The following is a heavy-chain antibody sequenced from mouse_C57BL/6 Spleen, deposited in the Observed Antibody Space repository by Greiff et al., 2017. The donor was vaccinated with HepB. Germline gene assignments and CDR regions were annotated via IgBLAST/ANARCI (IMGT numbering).Heavy chain of an antibody. CDR1: GYTFTDYE. Sequence: VQLQQSGAELVRPGASVTLSCKASGYTFTDYEMHWVKQTPVHGLEWIGAIDPETGGTAYNQKFKGKAILTADKSSSTAYIELRSLTSEDSAVYYCTRRAYYSNYFYYAMDYWGQGTSVTVSS. V-gene: IGHV1-15*01. D-gene: IGHD2-5*01. CDR3: TRRAYYSNYFYYAMDY. CDR2: IDPETGGT. J-gene: IGHJ4*01.